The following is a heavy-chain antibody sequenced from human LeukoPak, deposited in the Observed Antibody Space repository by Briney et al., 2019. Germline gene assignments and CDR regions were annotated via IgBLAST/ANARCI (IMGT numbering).Heavy chain of an antibody. CDR2: ISWDGGST. Sequence: PGGSLRLSCAASGFTFDEYTMHWVRQAPGKGLEWVSLISWDGGSTVYADSVKGRFTISRDNSKNSLYLEMSSLKTEDTALYYCAKQRHDHRSGYLHHWGQGTLVPISS. CDR3: AKQRHDHRSGYLHH. V-gene: IGHV3-43*01. J-gene: IGHJ4*02. CDR1: GFTFDEYT. D-gene: IGHD3-3*01.